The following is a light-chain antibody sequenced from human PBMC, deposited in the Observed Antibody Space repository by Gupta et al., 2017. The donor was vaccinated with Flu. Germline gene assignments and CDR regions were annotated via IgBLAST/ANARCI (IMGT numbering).Light chain of an antibody. V-gene: IGKV1-5*03. Sequence: DIQMTQSPSTLSASVGDRVTITCRASQSISSWLSWYQQRPGKAPRLLIYKASTLESGVPSRFSGSGLGTEFTLTISRLQPDDFATCYCQEYNSYWAFGQGTKVEIK. CDR1: QSISSW. J-gene: IGKJ1*01. CDR3: QEYNSYWA. CDR2: KAS.